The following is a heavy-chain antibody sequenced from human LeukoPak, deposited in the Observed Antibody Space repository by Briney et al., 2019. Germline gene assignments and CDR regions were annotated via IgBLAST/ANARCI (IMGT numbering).Heavy chain of an antibody. CDR1: GYSFTSYW. V-gene: IGHV5-51*01. D-gene: IGHD2-2*01. J-gene: IGHJ3*02. CDR3: ARRSGVVVVPAANLKRDAFDI. CDR2: IYPGDSDT. Sequence: GESLKISCKGSGYSFTSYWIGWVRQMPGKGLEWMGIIYPGDSDTRYSPSFQGQVTISADKSISTAYLQWSSLKASDTAMYYCARRSGVVVVPAANLKRDAFDIWGQGTMVTVSS.